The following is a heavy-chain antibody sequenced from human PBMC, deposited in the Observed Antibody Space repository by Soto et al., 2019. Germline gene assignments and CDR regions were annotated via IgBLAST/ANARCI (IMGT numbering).Heavy chain of an antibody. Sequence: EVQLLESGGGLVQPGGSLRLSCAASGFTFSSYAMSWVRQAPGKGLEWVSAISGSGGSTYYADSVKGRFTISRDNSKNTLYLQMKRLRDEDTAVYYCATEYAGAEGAGYTMDVWGQGTTVNVSS. V-gene: IGHV3-23*01. CDR1: GFTFSSYA. J-gene: IGHJ6*02. D-gene: IGHD3-9*01. CDR3: ATEYAGAEGAGYTMDV. CDR2: ISGSGGST.